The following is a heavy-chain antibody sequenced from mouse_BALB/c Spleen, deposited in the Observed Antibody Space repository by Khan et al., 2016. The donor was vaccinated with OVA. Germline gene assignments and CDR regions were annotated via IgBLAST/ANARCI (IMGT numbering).Heavy chain of an antibody. CDR3: AREASSCDFSFPY. V-gene: IGHV1S136*01. Sequence: VQLQQSGPELVEPGASVKMSCKASGYTFTNYVMHWVKQKPGQGLEWIGYINPYNAGTRYNEKFKGKATLTSDISSTPAYMQLSSLTSEDSAVFDSAREASSCDFSFPYWGQGTLVTVSA. D-gene: IGHD1-1*01. CDR2: INPYNAGT. J-gene: IGHJ3*01. CDR1: GYTFTNYV.